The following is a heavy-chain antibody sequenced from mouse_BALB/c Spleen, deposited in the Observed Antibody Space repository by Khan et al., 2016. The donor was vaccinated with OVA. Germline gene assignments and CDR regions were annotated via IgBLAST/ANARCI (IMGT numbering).Heavy chain of an antibody. D-gene: IGHD4-1*01. CDR3: ASHLTGSLAY. CDR2: ISSGGDYT. Sequence: EVQLQESGGDLVKPRGSLKLSCAASGFTFSSYSMSWVRQTPDKRLEWVATISSGGDYTYYPDSVKGRFTISRDSAKNTLYLQMSSLKSEDTAMYYCASHLTGSLAYWGQGTLVTVSA. V-gene: IGHV5-6*01. CDR1: GFTFSSYS. J-gene: IGHJ3*01.